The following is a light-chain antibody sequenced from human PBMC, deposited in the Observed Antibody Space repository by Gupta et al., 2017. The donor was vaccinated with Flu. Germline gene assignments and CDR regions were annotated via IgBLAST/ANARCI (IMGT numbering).Light chain of an antibody. J-gene: IGLJ3*02. CDR1: SSDVGGYNY. Sequence: QSALTPPASVSGSPGQSITISCTGTSSDVGGYNYVSWYQHHPGKAPKLMIYEVSNRPSGVSNRFSGSKSGNTASLTISGLQAEDEANYYCSSYTSTSTLWMFGGGTKLTV. V-gene: IGLV2-14*01. CDR2: EVS. CDR3: SSYTSTSTLWM.